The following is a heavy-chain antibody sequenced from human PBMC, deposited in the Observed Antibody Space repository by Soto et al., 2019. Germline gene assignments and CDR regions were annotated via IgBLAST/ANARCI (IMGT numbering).Heavy chain of an antibody. V-gene: IGHV1-46*01. Sequence: QVQLVQSGAEVKKPGASVKVSCKASGYTFTSYYMHWVRQAPGQGLEWMGIINPSGGSTSYAQKFQRSVTMTRDTSTSTVYMELSSLRSYETAVYYCARDGPSSSRSGWYYFDYWGQGTLVTVSS. CDR2: INPSGGST. CDR1: GYTFTSYY. D-gene: IGHD6-19*01. J-gene: IGHJ4*02. CDR3: ARDGPSSSRSGWYYFDY.